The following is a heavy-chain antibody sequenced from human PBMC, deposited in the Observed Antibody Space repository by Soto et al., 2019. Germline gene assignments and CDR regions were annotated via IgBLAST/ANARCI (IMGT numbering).Heavy chain of an antibody. CDR2: IWYDGSNK. J-gene: IGHJ4*02. CDR1: GFTFSSYG. V-gene: IGHV3-33*01. CDR3: ATALVPAAQYYFDY. D-gene: IGHD2-2*01. Sequence: QVQLVESGGGVVQPGRSLRLSCAASGFTFSSYGMHWVRQAPGKGLEWVAVIWYDGSNKYYADSVKGRFTISRDNSKNTLYLQMNSLRAEDTAVYYCATALVPAAQYYFDYWVQGTLVTVSS.